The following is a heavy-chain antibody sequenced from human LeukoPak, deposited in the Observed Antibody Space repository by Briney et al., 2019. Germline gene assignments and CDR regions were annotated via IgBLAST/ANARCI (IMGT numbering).Heavy chain of an antibody. J-gene: IGHJ4*02. Sequence: SETLSLTCTVSGSSIKSHFWSWVRQPPGKRLEWIGYIFHSGSTNYNPSLKSRVTISIDTSKNQFSLRLSSVTAADTAMYFCAKSGGYGLIDYWGQGTLVTVSS. CDR1: GSSIKSHF. CDR2: IFHSGST. D-gene: IGHD1-26*01. V-gene: IGHV4-59*08. CDR3: AKSGGYGLIDY.